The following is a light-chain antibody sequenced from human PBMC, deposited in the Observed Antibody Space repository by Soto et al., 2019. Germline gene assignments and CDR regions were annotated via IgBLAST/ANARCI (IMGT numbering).Light chain of an antibody. Sequence: DIQMTQSPSTLSASVGDIVTITCRSSQSISRWFAWYQQKPGKAPKLLIYDASSLESGVPSRFSSSGSATEFTLTISSLQPDDFATYYCQQYNNYWTFGPGTRVEIK. CDR1: QSISRW. V-gene: IGKV1-5*01. J-gene: IGKJ1*01. CDR2: DAS. CDR3: QQYNNYWT.